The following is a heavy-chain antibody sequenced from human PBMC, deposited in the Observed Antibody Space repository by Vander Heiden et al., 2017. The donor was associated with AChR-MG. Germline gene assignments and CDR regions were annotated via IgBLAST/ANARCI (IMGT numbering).Heavy chain of an antibody. J-gene: IGHJ3*02. D-gene: IGHD3-22*01. CDR3: ARGGDYYDSSGDAFDI. Sequence: QVQLVESGGGLVKPGGSLSLSCAASGFTFSDYYMGGMRRAPGKGLEWVSYIRSSGSTIYYADSVKGRFTISRDNAKNSLYLQMNSLRAEDTAVYYCARGGDYYDSSGDAFDIWGQGTMVTVSS. CDR2: IRSSGSTI. V-gene: IGHV3-11*01. CDR1: GFTFSDYY.